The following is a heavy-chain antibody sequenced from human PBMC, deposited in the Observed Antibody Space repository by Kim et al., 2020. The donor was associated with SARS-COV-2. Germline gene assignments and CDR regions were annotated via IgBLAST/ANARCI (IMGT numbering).Heavy chain of an antibody. CDR3: AKQAGLSDYYHMDF. Sequence: GGSLRLSCAASGFTFSSYAMSWVRQAPGKGLEWVSTISVSGGYTYHADTVKGRFTISRDNFKNTLYLQMNSLRAEDTAVYSCAKQAGLSDYYHMDFWGKG. V-gene: IGHV3-23*01. CDR1: GFTFSSYA. J-gene: IGHJ6*03. D-gene: IGHD3-10*01. CDR2: ISVSGGYT.